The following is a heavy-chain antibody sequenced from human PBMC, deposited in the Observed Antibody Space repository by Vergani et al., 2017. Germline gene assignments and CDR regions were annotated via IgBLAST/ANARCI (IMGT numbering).Heavy chain of an antibody. V-gene: IGHV4-31*03. CDR3: ARENVVIARIFDF. CDR2: IFRSGTT. Sequence: QVQLQESGPGLVKPSQTLSITCTVSGDPLSSSDHYWSWIRQRSDKGLERVVNIFRSGTTYYNPSLKSRLIMSVDTSKNQFSLKLTSVTAADTAMYYCARENVVIARIFDFWGQGTLVTVSS. D-gene: IGHD2-21*01. CDR1: GDPLSSSDHY. J-gene: IGHJ4*02.